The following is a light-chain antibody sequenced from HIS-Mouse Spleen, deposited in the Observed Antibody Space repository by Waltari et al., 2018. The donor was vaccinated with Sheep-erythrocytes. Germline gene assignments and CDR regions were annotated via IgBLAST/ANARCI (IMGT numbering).Light chain of an antibody. V-gene: IGLV2-23*01. J-gene: IGLJ2*01. CDR1: SSDVGSYNL. Sequence: QSALTQPDSVSGSPGQSITISCTGTSSDVGSYNLGSWYQQHPGKAPKLMIYEGSKRPSGVSNRFSGSKSGNTASLTISGLKAEDEADYYCCSYAGSSTLVFGGGTKLTVL. CDR2: EGS. CDR3: CSYAGSSTLV.